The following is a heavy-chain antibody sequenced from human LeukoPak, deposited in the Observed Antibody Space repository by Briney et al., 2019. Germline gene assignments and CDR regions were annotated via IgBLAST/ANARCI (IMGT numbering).Heavy chain of an antibody. J-gene: IGHJ4*02. Sequence: SETLSLTCRVPGGSVNTYYWGWVRQSAGKGLEWIGRISITEGTNYNPSLKSRVSMPVDASKNQVSLKLGSVTAADTAVYYCARLRRDINDWYADDCWGQGTLVTVSS. V-gene: IGHV4-4*07. CDR2: ISITEGT. CDR3: ARLRRDINDWYADDC. CDR1: GGSVNTYY. D-gene: IGHD6-19*01.